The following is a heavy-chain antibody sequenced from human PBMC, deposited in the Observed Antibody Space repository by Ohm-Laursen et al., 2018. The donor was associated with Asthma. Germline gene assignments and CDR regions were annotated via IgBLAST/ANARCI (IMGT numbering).Heavy chain of an antibody. D-gene: IGHD3-10*01. Sequence: SLRLSCTASGFTFSSYAMSWVRQAPGKGLEWVSAISGSGGSTYYADSVKGRFTISRDNSKSTLYLQMNSLRAEDTAVYYCAKDRYYYGSGVTIDYWGQGTLVTVSS. CDR3: AKDRYYYGSGVTIDY. CDR1: GFTFSSYA. J-gene: IGHJ4*02. CDR2: ISGSGGST. V-gene: IGHV3-23*01.